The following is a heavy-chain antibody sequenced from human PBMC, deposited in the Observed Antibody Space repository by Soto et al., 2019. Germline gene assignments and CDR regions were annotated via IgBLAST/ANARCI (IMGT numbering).Heavy chain of an antibody. J-gene: IGHJ4*02. CDR2: ISGSGGST. Sequence: EVQLLESGGGLVQPGGSLRLSCAASGFTFSSYAMSWVSQAPGKGLEWVSAISGSGGSTYYADSVKGRFTISRDNSKNTLYLQMNSLRAEDTAVYYCAKDSTIFGVVSMFDYWGQGTLVTVSS. D-gene: IGHD3-3*01. CDR1: GFTFSSYA. V-gene: IGHV3-23*01. CDR3: AKDSTIFGVVSMFDY.